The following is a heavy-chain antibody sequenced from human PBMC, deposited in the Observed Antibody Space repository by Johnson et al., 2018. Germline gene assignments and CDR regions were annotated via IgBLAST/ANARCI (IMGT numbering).Heavy chain of an antibody. V-gene: IGHV3-49*03. D-gene: IGHD1-26*01. CDR1: GFTFGDYA. J-gene: IGHJ3*02. CDR2: IRSKAYGGTT. Sequence: EVQLVESGGGLVQPGRSLRLSCTASGFTFGDYAMSWFRQAPGKGLEWVGFIRSKAYGGTTEYAASVKGRFTISRDDSKSIAYLQMNSRKTEATAVFYCTREGEWAPPVNILGQGTMVTVSS. CDR3: TREGEWAPPVNI.